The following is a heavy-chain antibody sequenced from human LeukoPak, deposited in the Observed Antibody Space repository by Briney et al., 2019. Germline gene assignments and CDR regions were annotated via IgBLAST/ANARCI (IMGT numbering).Heavy chain of an antibody. CDR3: ARGGYSSGWWDY. CDR1: GGSISSYY. D-gene: IGHD6-19*01. Sequence: PSETLSLTRPVSGGSISSYYWSWVRQPAGKGLEWIGRIYTSGSTNYNPSLKSRVTMSVDTSKNQFSLKLSSVTAADTAVYYCARGGYSSGWWDYWGQGTLVTVSS. V-gene: IGHV4-4*07. J-gene: IGHJ4*02. CDR2: IYTSGST.